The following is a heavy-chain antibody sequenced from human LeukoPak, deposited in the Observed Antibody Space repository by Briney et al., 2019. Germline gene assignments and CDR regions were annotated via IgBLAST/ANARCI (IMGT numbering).Heavy chain of an antibody. V-gene: IGHV1-69*02. J-gene: IGHJ6*03. D-gene: IGHD2-2*01. CDR1: GGTFSSYT. Sequence: SVKVSCKATGGTFSSYTISWVRQAPGQGLEWMGRIIPILGIANYAQKFQGRVTITADKSTSTAYIELSNLRSEDTAVYYCAIVVVPANMDVWGKGTTVTLSS. CDR3: AIVVVPANMDV. CDR2: IIPILGIA.